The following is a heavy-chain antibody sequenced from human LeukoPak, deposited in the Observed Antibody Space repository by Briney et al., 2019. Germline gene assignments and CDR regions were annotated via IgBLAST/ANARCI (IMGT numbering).Heavy chain of an antibody. CDR3: ARDGTAAEDY. CDR1: GFTFSSYS. D-gene: IGHD6-13*01. J-gene: IGHJ4*02. V-gene: IGHV3-21*01. Sequence: GGSLRLSCAASGFTFSSYSMNWVRQAPGKGLEWVLSISSSSSYIYYADSVKGRFTISRDNAKNSLYLQMNSLRAEDTAVYYCARDGTAAEDYWGQGTLVTVSS. CDR2: ISSSSSYI.